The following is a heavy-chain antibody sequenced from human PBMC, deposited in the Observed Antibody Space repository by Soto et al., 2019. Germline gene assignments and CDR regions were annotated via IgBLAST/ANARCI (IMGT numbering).Heavy chain of an antibody. D-gene: IGHD3-10*01. CDR1: GGSISSYY. Sequence: PSETLSLTCTVSGGSISSYYWSWIRQPPGKGLEWIGYIYYSGSTNYNPSLKSRVTISVDTSKNQFSLKLSSVTAADTAVYYCARDLGGITMVRGPQGWFDPWGQGTLVTVSS. V-gene: IGHV4-59*01. CDR2: IYYSGST. J-gene: IGHJ5*02. CDR3: ARDLGGITMVRGPQGWFDP.